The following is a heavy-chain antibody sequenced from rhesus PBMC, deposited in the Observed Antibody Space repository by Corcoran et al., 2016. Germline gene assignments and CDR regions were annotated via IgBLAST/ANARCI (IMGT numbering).Heavy chain of an antibody. CDR1: GGSISSGSD. Sequence: QVQLQESGPGVVKPSETLSLTCAVSGGSISSGSDWSWIRQPPGKGLEWIGYIYGSSGSTTYNPPLKNRVTISKDASKNKFSLKLSSVTAADTAVYYCAIRSGYSYGSLDVWGRGVLVTVSS. CDR2: IYGSSGST. V-gene: IGHV4-76*01. D-gene: IGHD5-24*01. CDR3: AIRSGYSYGSLDV. J-gene: IGHJ5-2*02.